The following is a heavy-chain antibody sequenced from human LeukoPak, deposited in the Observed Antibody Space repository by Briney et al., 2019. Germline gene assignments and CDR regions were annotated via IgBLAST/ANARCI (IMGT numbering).Heavy chain of an antibody. Sequence: GGSLRLSCAASGFTFSDYWMSWVRQAPGKGLEWVANVKQDGSEKFYVDSVKGRFTISRDNAKNSLYLQMNSLRVEDTAVYYCARPTAVGSLFDYWGQGTLVTVSS. CDR3: ARPTAVGSLFDY. V-gene: IGHV3-7*01. CDR2: VKQDGSEK. CDR1: GFTFSDYW. J-gene: IGHJ4*02. D-gene: IGHD2-21*02.